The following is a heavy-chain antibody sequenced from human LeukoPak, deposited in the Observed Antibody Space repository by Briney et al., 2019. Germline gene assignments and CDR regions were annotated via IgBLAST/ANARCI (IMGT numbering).Heavy chain of an antibody. D-gene: IGHD3/OR15-3a*01. CDR2: INHSGST. V-gene: IGHV4-39*07. CDR3: ARGWTSNWFDP. Sequence: SETLSLTCTVSGGSISSSSYYWSWIRQPPGKGLEWIGEINHSGSTNYNPSLKSRVTISVDTSKNQFSLKLSSVTAADTAVYYCARGWTSNWFDPWGQGTLVTVSS. J-gene: IGHJ5*02. CDR1: GGSISSSSYY.